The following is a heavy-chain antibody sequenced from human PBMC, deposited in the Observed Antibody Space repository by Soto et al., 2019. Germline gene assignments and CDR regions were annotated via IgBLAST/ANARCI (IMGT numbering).Heavy chain of an antibody. D-gene: IGHD3-22*01. CDR3: ARLPLGYYDSSGYS. CDR1: GGSVSSGSYY. V-gene: IGHV4-61*01. Sequence: SETLSLTCTVSGGSVSSGSYYWSWIRQPPGKGLEWIGYIYYSGSTNYNPSLKSQVTISVDTSKNQFSLKLSSVTAADTAVYYCARLPLGYYDSSGYSWGQGTLVTVSS. CDR2: IYYSGST. J-gene: IGHJ5*02.